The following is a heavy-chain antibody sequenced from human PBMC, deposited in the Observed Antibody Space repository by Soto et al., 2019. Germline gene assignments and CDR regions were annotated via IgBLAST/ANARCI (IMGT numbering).Heavy chain of an antibody. CDR2: IIPIFGTA. D-gene: IGHD6-13*01. Sequence: QVQLVQSGAEVKKPGSSVKVSCKASGGTFSSYAISWVRQAPGQGLEWMGGIIPIFGTANYAQKFQGRVTITADESRSTAYMELSSLRSEDTAVYYCARAGQQQAYRFYGMDGWGQGTTVTVSS. V-gene: IGHV1-69*01. CDR3: ARAGQQQAYRFYGMDG. CDR1: GGTFSSYA. J-gene: IGHJ6*02.